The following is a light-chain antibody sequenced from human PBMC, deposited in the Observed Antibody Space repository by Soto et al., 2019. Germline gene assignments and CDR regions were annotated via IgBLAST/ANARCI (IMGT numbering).Light chain of an antibody. CDR2: GDT. CDR1: SSNIGAGYD. J-gene: IGLJ3*02. V-gene: IGLV1-40*01. Sequence: QSVLTQPPSVSGAPGQRVTISCTGSSSNIGAGYDVHWYQQPPGTAPKLLISGDTNRPSGVPDRFSASKSGTSASLAITGLQAEDEADYYCQSYDSILDGFWVFGGGTKLTVL. CDR3: QSYDSILDGFWV.